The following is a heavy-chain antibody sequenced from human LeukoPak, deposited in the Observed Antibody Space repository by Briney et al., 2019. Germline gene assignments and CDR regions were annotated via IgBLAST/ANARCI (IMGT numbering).Heavy chain of an antibody. V-gene: IGHV4-34*01. J-gene: IGHJ2*01. Sequence: SETLSLTCAVYGGSFSGYYWSWIRQPPGKGLEWIGEINHSGGTNYNPSLKSRVTISVDTSKNQFSLKLSSVTAAGTAVYYCARTQAYCSGGSCRGRRGYFDLWGRGTLVTVSS. CDR1: GGSFSGYY. CDR2: INHSGGT. D-gene: IGHD2-15*01. CDR3: ARTQAYCSGGSCRGRRGYFDL.